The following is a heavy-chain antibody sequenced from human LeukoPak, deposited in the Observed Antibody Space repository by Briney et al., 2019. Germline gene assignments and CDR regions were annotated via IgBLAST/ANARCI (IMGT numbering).Heavy chain of an antibody. V-gene: IGHV3-33*01. CDR3: ARMEYSSGWGIDY. CDR2: IWYDGSNK. Sequence: PGRSLRLSCAASGFTFSSYGMHWVRQAPGKGPELVAVIWYDGSNKYYADSVKGRFTISRDNSKNTLYLQMNSLRAEDTAVYYCARMEYSSGWGIDYWGQGTLVTVSS. J-gene: IGHJ4*02. CDR1: GFTFSSYG. D-gene: IGHD6-19*01.